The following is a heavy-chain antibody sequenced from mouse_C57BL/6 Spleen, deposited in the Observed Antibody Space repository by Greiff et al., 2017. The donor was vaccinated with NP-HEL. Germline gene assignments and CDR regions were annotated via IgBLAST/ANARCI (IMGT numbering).Heavy chain of an antibody. V-gene: IGHV1-55*01. D-gene: IGHD3-1*01. CDR3: ARGGARTPAMDY. CDR1: GYTFTSYW. Sequence: QVQLQQPGAELVKPGASVKMSCKASGYTFTSYWITWVKQRPGQGLEWIGDIYPGSGSTNYNEKFKSKATLTVDTSSSTAYMQLSSLTSEASAVYYCARGGARTPAMDYWGQGTSVTVSS. J-gene: IGHJ4*01. CDR2: IYPGSGST.